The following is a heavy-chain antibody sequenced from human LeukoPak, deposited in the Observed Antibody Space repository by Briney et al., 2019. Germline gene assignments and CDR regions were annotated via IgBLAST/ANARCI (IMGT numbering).Heavy chain of an antibody. CDR1: GYTFTSYG. V-gene: IGHV1-18*01. D-gene: IGHD4-17*01. CDR2: ISAYNGNT. Sequence: ASVKVSCKASGYTFTSYGISWVRQAPGQGLEWMGWISAYNGNTNYAQKLQGRVTMTTDTSTSTAYMELRSLRSDDTAVYYCARHRLRSLADAFDIWGQGTMVTVSS. CDR3: ARHRLRSLADAFDI. J-gene: IGHJ3*02.